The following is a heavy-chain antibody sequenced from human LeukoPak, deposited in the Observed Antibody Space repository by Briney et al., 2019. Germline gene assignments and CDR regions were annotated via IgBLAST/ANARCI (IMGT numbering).Heavy chain of an antibody. V-gene: IGHV4-39*07. Sequence: TSETLSLTCTVSGDSFSSVTDYWAWIRQPPGKGLEWIASGDYSGGTYYNPSLESRVAISADMSKNQFSLKLSSVTAADTAVYYCARDWGVAGRGFDYWGQGTLVTVSS. CDR1: GDSFSSVTDY. CDR3: ARDWGVAGRGFDY. J-gene: IGHJ4*02. CDR2: GDYSGGT. D-gene: IGHD6-19*01.